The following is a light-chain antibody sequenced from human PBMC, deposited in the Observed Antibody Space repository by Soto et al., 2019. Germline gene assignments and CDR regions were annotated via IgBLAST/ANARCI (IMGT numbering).Light chain of an antibody. CDR3: QQYGSSSYT. CDR1: PSVSSNY. Sequence: EIVLTQSPGALSLSPGERATLSCRASPSVSSNYLAWYQQKPGQAPRLFIYAASSRATGIPDRFSGSGSGTDVTRTISRLEPEGFAVYYCQQYGSSSYTCGQGTKVESK. CDR2: AAS. J-gene: IGKJ2*01. V-gene: IGKV3-20*01.